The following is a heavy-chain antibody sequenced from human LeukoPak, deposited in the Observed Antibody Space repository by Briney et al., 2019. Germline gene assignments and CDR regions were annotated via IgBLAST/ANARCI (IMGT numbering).Heavy chain of an antibody. CDR1: GFIFSKSW. CDR2: IKEDGSEK. D-gene: IGHD1-26*01. J-gene: IGHJ4*02. V-gene: IGHV3-7*01. CDR3: AKNGDGGSYFGY. Sequence: GGSLRLSCVASGFIFSKSWMTWVRHLPGKGLEWVANIKEDGSEKYYVDSVKGRFTISRDNAKNSLYLQMNSLRAEDTAVYYCAKNGDGGSYFGYWGQGTLVTVSS.